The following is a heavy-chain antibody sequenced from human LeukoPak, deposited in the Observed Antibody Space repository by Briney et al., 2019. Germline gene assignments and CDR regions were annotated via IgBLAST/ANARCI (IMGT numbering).Heavy chain of an antibody. D-gene: IGHD2-15*01. CDR2: INPNSGGT. CDR1: GYTFTGYY. V-gene: IGHV1-2*06. Sequence: GASVKVSCKAAGYTFTGYYMFWVRQAAGPGREWMGRINPNSGGTNYAQKFQGRVTMTRDTSISTAYMELSRLRSDDTAVYYCARGYCSGGSCYSVENWFDPWGQGTLVTVSS. CDR3: ARGYCSGGSCYSVENWFDP. J-gene: IGHJ5*02.